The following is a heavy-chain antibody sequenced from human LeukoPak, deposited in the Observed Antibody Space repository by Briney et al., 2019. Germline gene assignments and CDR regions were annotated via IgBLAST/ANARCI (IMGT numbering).Heavy chain of an antibody. CDR3: AKDARMSTMTPYLDY. V-gene: IGHV3-9*01. J-gene: IGHJ4*02. CDR2: ISWNSDSI. CDR1: GFTFDDYA. D-gene: IGHD4-17*01. Sequence: QSGGSLRLSCAASGFTFDDYAMHWVRQVPGKGLEWVSGISWNSDSIDYADSVKGRFTISRDNAKNSLYLQMNSLRAEDTAFYYCAKDARMSTMTPYLDYWGQGTLVTVPS.